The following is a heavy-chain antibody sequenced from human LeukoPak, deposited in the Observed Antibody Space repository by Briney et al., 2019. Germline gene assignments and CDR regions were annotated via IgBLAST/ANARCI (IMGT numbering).Heavy chain of an antibody. J-gene: IGHJ5*02. CDR3: ARIEYSSSSQDNWFDP. D-gene: IGHD6-6*01. CDR1: GGSISSHY. Sequence: PSETLSLTCTVSGGSISSHYWSWIRQPPGKGLEWIGYIYYGGSTNYNPSLKSRVTISVDTSKNQFSLKLSSVTAADTAVYYCARIEYSSSSQDNWFDPWGQGTLVTVSS. V-gene: IGHV4-59*11. CDR2: IYYGGST.